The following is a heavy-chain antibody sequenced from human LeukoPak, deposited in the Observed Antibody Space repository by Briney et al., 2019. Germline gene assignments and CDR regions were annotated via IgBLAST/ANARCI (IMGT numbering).Heavy chain of an antibody. CDR3: ARENHYDILTGLIYFDY. D-gene: IGHD3-9*01. CDR1: GFTLRVNY. V-gene: IGHV4-30-4*01. J-gene: IGHJ4*02. Sequence: LRLSCAASGFTLRVNYMTWVRQAPGKGLEWIGYIYYSGSTYYNPSLKSRVTISVDTSKNQFSLKLSSVTAADTAVYYCARENHYDILTGLIYFDYWGQGTLVTVSS. CDR2: IYYSGST.